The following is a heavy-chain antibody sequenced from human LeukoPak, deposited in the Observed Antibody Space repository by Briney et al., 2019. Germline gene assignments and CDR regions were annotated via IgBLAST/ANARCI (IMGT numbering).Heavy chain of an antibody. D-gene: IGHD2-15*01. V-gene: IGHV1-18*01. CDR2: ISAYNGNT. CDR1: GYTFTSYG. Sequence: ASVKGSCKASGYTFTSYGISWVRQAPGQGLEWMGWISAYNGNTNYAQKLQGRVTMTTDTSTSTAYMELRSLRSDDTAVYYCARYERGYCSGGSCPHVDYWGQGTLVTVSS. J-gene: IGHJ4*02. CDR3: ARYERGYCSGGSCPHVDY.